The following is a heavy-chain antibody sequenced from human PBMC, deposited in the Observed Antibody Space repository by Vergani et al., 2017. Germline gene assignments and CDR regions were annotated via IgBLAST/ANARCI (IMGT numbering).Heavy chain of an antibody. D-gene: IGHD6-13*01. J-gene: IGHJ5*02. CDR2: IYTSGST. V-gene: IGHV4-4*07. Sequence: QVQLQESGPGLVKPSETLSLTCTVSGGSISSYYWSWIRQPAGKGLEWIGRIYTSGSTNYNPSLKSRVTMSEDTSKNQFSLKLSSVTAADTAVYYCARVPRVAAAANWFDPWGQGTLVTVSS. CDR3: ARVPRVAAAANWFDP. CDR1: GGSISSYY.